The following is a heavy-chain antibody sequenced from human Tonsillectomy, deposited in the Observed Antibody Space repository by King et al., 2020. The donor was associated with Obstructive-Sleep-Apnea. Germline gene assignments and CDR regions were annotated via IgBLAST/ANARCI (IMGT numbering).Heavy chain of an antibody. J-gene: IGHJ4*02. CDR1: GGSISSYY. CDR2: IYYSGTT. V-gene: IGHV4-59*01. D-gene: IGHD4-23*01. CDR3: ARGLTVVTSSWVPFDY. Sequence: QLQESGPGLVKPSETLSLTCTVSGGSISSYYWSWIRQSPGKGLEWIGYIYYSGTTNYTPSLKSRVTISVDTSTHQFSLKLSSVTAADTAVYYCARGLTVVTSSWVPFDYWGQGTLVTVSS.